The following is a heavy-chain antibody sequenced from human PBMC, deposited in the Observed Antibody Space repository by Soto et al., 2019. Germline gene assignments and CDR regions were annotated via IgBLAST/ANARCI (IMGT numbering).Heavy chain of an antibody. J-gene: IGHJ6*02. Sequence: SETLSLTCAVYGGSFSGYYWSWIRQPPGKGLEWIGEINHSGSTNYNPSLKSRVTISVDTSKNQLSLKLSSVTAADTAVYYCARLRRSFELPFYYYYGMDVWGQGTTVTVSS. D-gene: IGHD3-10*01. CDR1: GGSFSGYY. V-gene: IGHV4-34*01. CDR3: ARLRRSFELPFYYYYGMDV. CDR2: INHSGST.